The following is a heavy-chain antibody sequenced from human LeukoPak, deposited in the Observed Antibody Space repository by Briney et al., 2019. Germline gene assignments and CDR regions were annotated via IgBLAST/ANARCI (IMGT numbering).Heavy chain of an antibody. Sequence: GGSLRLSCAASGFTFSSYSMNWVRQAPGKGLEWVSYISSSSSTIYYADSVKGRFTISRDNSRNTLYLQMNSLRAEDTAVYYCAKDADSNGYLHLDSWGQGTLVTVSS. CDR2: ISSSSSTI. CDR3: AKDADSNGYLHLDS. J-gene: IGHJ4*02. CDR1: GFTFSSYS. D-gene: IGHD3-22*01. V-gene: IGHV3-48*01.